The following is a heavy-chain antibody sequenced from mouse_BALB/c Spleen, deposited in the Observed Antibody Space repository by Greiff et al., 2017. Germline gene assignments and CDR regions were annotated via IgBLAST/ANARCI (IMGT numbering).Heavy chain of an antibody. CDR1: GFTFTDYY. J-gene: IGHJ2*01. CDR3: ARDGGDGDY. D-gene: IGHD3-3*01. V-gene: IGHV7-3*02. CDR2: IRNKANGYTT. Sequence: EVQLVESGGGLVQPGGSLRISCATSGFTFTDYYMSWVRQPPGKALEWLGFIRNKANGYTTEYSASVKGRFTISRDNSQSILYLQMNTLRAEDSATYYCARDGGDGDYWGQGTTLTVSS.